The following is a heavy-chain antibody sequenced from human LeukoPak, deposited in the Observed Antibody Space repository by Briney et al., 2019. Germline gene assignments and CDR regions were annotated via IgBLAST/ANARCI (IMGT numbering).Heavy chain of an antibody. CDR3: ARGGGWFDP. V-gene: IGHV4-34*01. D-gene: IGHD2-15*01. CDR1: GGSFSGYY. CDR2: INHSGST. J-gene: IGHJ5*02. Sequence: SETLSLTCAVYGGSFSGYYWSWIRQPPGKGLEWIGEINHSGSTNYNPSLKSRVTISVDTSKNQFSLKLSSVTAADTAVYYCARGGGWFDPWAREPWSPSPQ.